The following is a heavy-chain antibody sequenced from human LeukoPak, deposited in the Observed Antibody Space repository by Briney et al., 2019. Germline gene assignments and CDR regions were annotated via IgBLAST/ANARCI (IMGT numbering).Heavy chain of an antibody. CDR1: GGSISSSSYY. CDR3: ARLGDGYNSIIDY. Sequence: SETLSLTCTVSGGSISSSSYYWGWIRQPPGKGLEWIGSIYCSGSTYYNPSLKSRVTISVDTSKNQFSLKLSSVTAADTAVYYCARLGDGYNSIIDYWGQGTLVTVSS. V-gene: IGHV4-39*01. CDR2: IYCSGST. J-gene: IGHJ4*02. D-gene: IGHD5-24*01.